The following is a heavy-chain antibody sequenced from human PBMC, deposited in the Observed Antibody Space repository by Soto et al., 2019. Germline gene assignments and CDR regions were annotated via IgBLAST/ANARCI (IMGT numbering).Heavy chain of an antibody. J-gene: IGHJ4*02. V-gene: IGHV1-8*01. D-gene: IGHD3-22*01. CDR2: MNPNSGNT. Sequence: ASVKVSCKASGYTFTSYDINWVRQATGQGLEWMGWMNPNSGNTGYAQKFQGRVTMTRNTSISTAYMELSSLRSEDTAVYYCARGRQYYYDSSGYYRDYWGQGTLVTVSS. CDR3: ARGRQYYYDSSGYYRDY. CDR1: GYTFTSYD.